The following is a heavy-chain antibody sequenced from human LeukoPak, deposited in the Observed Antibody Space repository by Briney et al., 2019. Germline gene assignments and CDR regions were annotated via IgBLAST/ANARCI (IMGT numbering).Heavy chain of an antibody. CDR1: GYTFTSYG. CDR2: ISAYNGNT. J-gene: IGHJ5*02. Sequence: GASVKVSCKASGYTFTSYGISWVRQAPGQGLEWMGWISAYNGNTNYAQKLQGRVTKTTDTSTSTAYMELRSLRSDDTAVYYCARVVNYYGSGNWFDPWGQGTLVTVSS. V-gene: IGHV1-18*01. D-gene: IGHD3-10*01. CDR3: ARVVNYYGSGNWFDP.